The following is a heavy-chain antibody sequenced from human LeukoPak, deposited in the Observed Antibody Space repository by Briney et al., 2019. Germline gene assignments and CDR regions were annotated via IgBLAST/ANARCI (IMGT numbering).Heavy chain of an antibody. CDR2: ISGSGTST. Sequence: GGSLRLSCAASGFTFSSYGMNWVRQAPGKGLEWLSGISGSGTSTYYADSVKGRFTISRDNSKNTLYLQMNSLRAEDTAVYYCAKEKSVTPDDYWGQGTLVTVSS. CDR3: AKEKSVTPDDY. V-gene: IGHV3-23*01. J-gene: IGHJ4*02. D-gene: IGHD4-17*01. CDR1: GFTFSSYG.